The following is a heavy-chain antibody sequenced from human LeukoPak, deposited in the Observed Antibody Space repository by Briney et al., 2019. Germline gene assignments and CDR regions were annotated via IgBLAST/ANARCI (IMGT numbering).Heavy chain of an antibody. CDR3: AKSPSWGPAAAGMRLDY. Sequence: PGGSLRLSCAASGFTFSSYAMSWVRQAPGKGLEWVSAISGSGGSTYYADSVKGRFTISRDNSKNTLYLQMNSLRVDDTAVYYCAKSPSWGPAAAGMRLDYWGQGTLVTVSS. J-gene: IGHJ4*02. CDR1: GFTFSSYA. CDR2: ISGSGGST. V-gene: IGHV3-23*01. D-gene: IGHD6-13*01.